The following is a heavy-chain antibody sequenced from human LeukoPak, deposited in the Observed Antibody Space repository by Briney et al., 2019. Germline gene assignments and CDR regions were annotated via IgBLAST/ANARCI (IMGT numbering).Heavy chain of an antibody. CDR2: ISSSSSTI. Sequence: PGGSLRLSCAASGFTFSSYSMNWVRQAPGKGLEWVSYISSSSSTIYYADSVKGRFTISRDNAKNSLCLQMNSLRAEDTAVYYCARLPRSGWEKDAFDIWGQGTMVTVSS. D-gene: IGHD6-19*01. J-gene: IGHJ3*02. V-gene: IGHV3-48*01. CDR3: ARLPRSGWEKDAFDI. CDR1: GFTFSSYS.